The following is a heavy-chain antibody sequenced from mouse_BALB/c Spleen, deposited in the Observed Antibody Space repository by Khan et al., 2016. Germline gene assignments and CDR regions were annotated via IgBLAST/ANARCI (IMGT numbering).Heavy chain of an antibody. CDR2: IRYSGST. CDR1: GYSITSDYA. Sequence: EVQLQESGPGLVKPSQSLSLTCTITGYSITSDYAWNWIRQFPGNKLEWMGYIRYSGSTTYNPSLKRRISINRDTSKNQFFLQLYSVTTEDTATDYCTRSPTATRYFDVWGAGTTVTVSS. D-gene: IGHD1-2*01. CDR3: TRSPTATRYFDV. J-gene: IGHJ1*01. V-gene: IGHV3-2*02.